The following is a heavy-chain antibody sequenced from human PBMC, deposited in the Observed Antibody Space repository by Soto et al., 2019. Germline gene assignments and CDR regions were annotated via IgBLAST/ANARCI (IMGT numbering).Heavy chain of an antibody. D-gene: IGHD2-8*01. J-gene: IGHJ4*02. V-gene: IGHV4-39*01. CDR3: ARRVSVPGSSGNDY. Sequence: SETLSLTCTVSGGSISSSSYYWGWIRQPPGKGLEWIGSIYYSGSTYYNPSLKSRVTVSVDTSKNQFSLKLSSVTAADTAVYYCARRVSVPGSSGNDYWGQGTLVTVSS. CDR1: GGSISSSSYY. CDR2: IYYSGST.